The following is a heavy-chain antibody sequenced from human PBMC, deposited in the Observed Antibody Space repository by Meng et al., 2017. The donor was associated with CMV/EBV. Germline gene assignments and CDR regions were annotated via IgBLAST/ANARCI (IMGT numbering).Heavy chain of an antibody. CDR1: GGSISSGDYY. CDR2: IYYSGST. CDR3: ARAGYCSSTSCYLPLYGMDV. V-gene: IGHV4-30-4*08. J-gene: IGHJ6*02. Sequence: LRPSCTVPGGSISSGDYYWSWIRQPPGKGLEWIGYIYYSGSTYYNPSLKSRVTISVDTSKNQFSLKLSSVTAADTSVYYCARAGYCSSTSCYLPLYGMDVWGQGTTVTVSS. D-gene: IGHD2-2*01.